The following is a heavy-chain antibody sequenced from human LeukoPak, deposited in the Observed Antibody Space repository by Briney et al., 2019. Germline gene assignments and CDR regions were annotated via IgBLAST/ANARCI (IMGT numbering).Heavy chain of an antibody. CDR3: XXXAGSGFSN. CDR1: GFTFSSYA. D-gene: IGHD6-19*01. J-gene: IGHJ4*02. Sequence: AGGSLRLSCAASGFTFSSYAMSWVRQAPGKGLEWVSAISGSGGSTYYADSVKGRFTISRDNSKNTLYLQMNSLTAEDTAVYYXXXXAGSGFSNWGQGTLVTVSS. V-gene: IGHV3-23*01. CDR2: ISGSGGST.